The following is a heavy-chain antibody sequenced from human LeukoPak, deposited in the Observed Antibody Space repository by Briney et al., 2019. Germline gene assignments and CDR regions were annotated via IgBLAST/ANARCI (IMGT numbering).Heavy chain of an antibody. Sequence: HTGGSLRLSCAASGFTFSSYGMHWVRQAPGKGLEWVAVISYDGSNKYYADSVKGRFTISRDNSKNTLYLQMNSLRAEDTAVYYCASTYPNYYYYGMDVWGQGTTVTVSS. J-gene: IGHJ6*02. CDR1: GFTFSSYG. CDR2: ISYDGSNK. D-gene: IGHD2/OR15-2a*01. V-gene: IGHV3-30*03. CDR3: ASTYPNYYYYGMDV.